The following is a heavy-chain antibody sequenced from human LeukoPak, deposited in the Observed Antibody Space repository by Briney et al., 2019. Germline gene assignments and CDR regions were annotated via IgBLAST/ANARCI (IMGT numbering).Heavy chain of an antibody. CDR1: GGSFSGYY. J-gene: IGHJ6*04. CDR3: ARGQIRLRFLSRTEDV. CDR2: INHSGST. Sequence: SETLSLTCAVYGGSFSGYYLSWLRQPLGKGLEWIGEINHSGSTNYNPSLKSRVSISVDTSKNQFSLKLSSVTAADPAVYYCARGQIRLRFLSRTEDVLRKGNTVTVSS. V-gene: IGHV4-34*01. D-gene: IGHD3-3*01.